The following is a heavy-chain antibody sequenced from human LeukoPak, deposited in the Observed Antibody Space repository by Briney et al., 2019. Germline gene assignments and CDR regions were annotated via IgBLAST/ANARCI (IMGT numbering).Heavy chain of an antibody. CDR2: IYSGGST. Sequence: PGGSLRLSCAVSGFTVSTNYMSWVRQPPGKGLEWVSVIYSGGSTYYADSVKGRFSISRDNSKNTLYLQMNSLRAEDTAVYYCAKAGSGWYRDYFDYWGQGTLVTVSS. J-gene: IGHJ4*02. CDR1: GFTVSTNY. V-gene: IGHV3-66*01. D-gene: IGHD6-19*01. CDR3: AKAGSGWYRDYFDY.